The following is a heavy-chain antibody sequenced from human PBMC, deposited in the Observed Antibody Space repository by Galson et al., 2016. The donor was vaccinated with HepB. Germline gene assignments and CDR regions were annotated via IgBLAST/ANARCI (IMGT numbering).Heavy chain of an antibody. D-gene: IGHD2-15*01. CDR2: LASDVST. J-gene: IGHJ4*02. CDR1: AFTFRSHA. Sequence: SLRLSCAASAFTFRSHAMTWVRQAPGKGLEWVSSLASDVSTYYADSVKGRSTISRDNSKNTMYLQLNSLRAEDTAVYYCAKECRGGSCYPPETEGWGQGTLDTVSS. CDR3: AKECRGGSCYPPETEG. V-gene: IGHV3-23*01.